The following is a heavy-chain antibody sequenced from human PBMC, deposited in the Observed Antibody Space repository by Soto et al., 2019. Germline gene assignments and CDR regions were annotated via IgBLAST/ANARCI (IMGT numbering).Heavy chain of an antibody. D-gene: IGHD2-8*01. V-gene: IGHV4-34*01. J-gene: IGHJ5*02. CDR3: ARGNILIVLMVYAGGEFAP. Sequence: SETLSLSCAVYGGYFIGYYWSWIRQPPGKGLEWIGEINHSGSTNYIPSLKSRVTISVDTSKNQFSLKLSSVTAADTAVYYCARGNILIVLMVYAGGEFAPLGQGNLVTVSS. CDR2: INHSGST. CDR1: GGYFIGYY.